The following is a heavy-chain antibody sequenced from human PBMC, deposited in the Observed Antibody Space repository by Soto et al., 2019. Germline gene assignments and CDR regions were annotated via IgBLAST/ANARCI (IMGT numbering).Heavy chain of an antibody. CDR2: IIPIFGTA. CDR3: ARDIRSWSGGSCYGPGAFDI. J-gene: IGHJ3*02. V-gene: IGHV1-69*13. CDR1: VGTLSGYA. Sequence: SVKVSCKSSVGTLSGYAISLVRQAPGQGLEWMGGIIPIFGTANYAQKFQGRVTITADESTSTAYMELSSLRSEETAVYYCARDIRSWSGGSCYGPGAFDIWGQGTMVTVSS. D-gene: IGHD2-15*01.